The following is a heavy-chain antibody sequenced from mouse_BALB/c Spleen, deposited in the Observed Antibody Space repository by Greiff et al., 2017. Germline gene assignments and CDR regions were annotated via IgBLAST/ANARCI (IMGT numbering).Heavy chain of an antibody. CDR1: GFSLTSYG. D-gene: IGHD3-3*01. V-gene: IGHV2-9*02. Sequence: QVQLKESGPGLVAPSQSLSITCIVSGFSLTSYGVHWVRQPPGKGLEWLGVICAGGSTNYNSALMSRLIISKYNSKSQVFLKMHSLQTDDTAMYYCARYRGDPYFDYWGQGTTLTVSS. J-gene: IGHJ2*01. CDR2: ICAGGST. CDR3: ARYRGDPYFDY.